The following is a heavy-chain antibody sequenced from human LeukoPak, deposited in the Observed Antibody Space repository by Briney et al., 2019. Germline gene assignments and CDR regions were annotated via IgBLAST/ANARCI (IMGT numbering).Heavy chain of an antibody. CDR2: IYTTGST. V-gene: IGHV4-61*02. CDR1: GGSISSGSYY. J-gene: IGHJ4*02. Sequence: SQTLSLTCTVSGGSISSGSYYWSWIRQPAGKGLEWIGRIYTTGSTNYNPSLKSRVTISVDTSKNQFSLKLSSVTAADTAVYYCARAYYDILTGHQSGFDCWGQGTLVTVSS. D-gene: IGHD3-9*01. CDR3: ARAYYDILTGHQSGFDC.